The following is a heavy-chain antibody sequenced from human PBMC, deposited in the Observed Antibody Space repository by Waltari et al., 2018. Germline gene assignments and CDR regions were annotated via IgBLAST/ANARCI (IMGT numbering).Heavy chain of an antibody. D-gene: IGHD5-18*01. J-gene: IGHJ4*02. CDR2: IYYSGST. CDR1: GGSISSSSYY. CDR3: ARDVDTAMADYFDY. Sequence: QLQLQESGPGLVKPSETLSLTCPVSGGSISSSSYYWGWIRQPPGKGLEWIGSIYYSGSTYYNPSLKSRVTISVDTSKNQFSLKLSSVTAADTAVYYCARDVDTAMADYFDYWGQGTLVTVSS. V-gene: IGHV4-39*02.